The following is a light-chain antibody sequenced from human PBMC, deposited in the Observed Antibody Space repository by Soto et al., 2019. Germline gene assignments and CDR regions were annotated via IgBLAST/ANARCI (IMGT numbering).Light chain of an antibody. V-gene: IGKV1-39*01. Sequence: DIQMTQSPSSLSASVGDRASVTCRASQSISTFLNWYQQRLGEAPKLLIYAASSLQSGVPSRFSGSGSGADFTLTIGRLQPEDFATYYCQQCYTTPRTFGQGTKVEVK. CDR3: QQCYTTPRT. J-gene: IGKJ1*01. CDR2: AAS. CDR1: QSISTF.